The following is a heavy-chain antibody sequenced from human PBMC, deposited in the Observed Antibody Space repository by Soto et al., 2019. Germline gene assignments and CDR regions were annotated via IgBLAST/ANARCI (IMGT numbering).Heavy chain of an antibody. CDR3: AKATTNGGWFNPFDS. V-gene: IGHV3-23*01. D-gene: IGHD6-19*01. J-gene: IGHJ4*02. Sequence: PVGSLRLSCAASGFSFVNYAMNWFRQAPGKGLEWVSGLSGSGTSTYYADSVKGRFTISRDNSRDTLFLQMNSLTADDTAVYYCAKATTNGGWFNPFDSWGQGALVTVSS. CDR1: GFSFVNYA. CDR2: LSGSGTST.